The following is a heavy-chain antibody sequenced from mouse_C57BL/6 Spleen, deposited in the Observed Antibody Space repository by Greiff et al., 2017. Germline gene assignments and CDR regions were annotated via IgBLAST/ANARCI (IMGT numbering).Heavy chain of an antibody. CDR3: ARERYSNYSFFAY. J-gene: IGHJ3*01. Sequence: QVQLQQPGAELVKPGASVKLSCKASGYSFTSYWMHWVKPRPGQGLEWIGIIHPNSGSTNYNEKFKNKATLTVDKSSSTTYLQLSSLTSEYSAVYNCARERYSNYSFFAYWGQGTLVTVSA. CDR1: GYSFTSYW. CDR2: IHPNSGST. V-gene: IGHV1-64*01. D-gene: IGHD2-5*01.